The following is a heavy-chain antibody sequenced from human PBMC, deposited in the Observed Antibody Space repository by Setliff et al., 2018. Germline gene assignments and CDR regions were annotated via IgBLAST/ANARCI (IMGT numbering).Heavy chain of an antibody. CDR2: VYSTGST. D-gene: IGHD2-15*01. CDR1: GASISSGSHY. J-gene: IGHJ5*01. Sequence: PSETLSLTCNVSGASISSGSHYWSWVRQSAGEKPTWIGHVYSTGSTNYNPSFESRVSISVDKSNNPFSLKMTSLTAADTAMYYCVRDRYGRNSDGSGVYNWFDSWGQGILVTVSS. V-gene: IGHV4-61*09. CDR3: VRDRYGRNSDGSGVYNWFDS.